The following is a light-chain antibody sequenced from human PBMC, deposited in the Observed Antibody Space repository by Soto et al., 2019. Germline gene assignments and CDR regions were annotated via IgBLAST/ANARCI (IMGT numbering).Light chain of an antibody. V-gene: IGKV1-27*01. J-gene: IGKJ3*01. CDR2: AAS. Sequence: DIQMTQSPSSLSASVGDTVTITCRASQGISSSLAWYQQKAGKVPDLLIYAASTLQSGVPSHFICSGSGTYFTLTTSSLQPEDVATYYCQEYHSPPFTFGPGTRVEIK. CDR3: QEYHSPPFT. CDR1: QGISSS.